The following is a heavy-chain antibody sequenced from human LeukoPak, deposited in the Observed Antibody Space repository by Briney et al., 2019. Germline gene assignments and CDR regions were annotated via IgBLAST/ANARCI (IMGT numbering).Heavy chain of an antibody. Sequence: SETLSLTCTVSGGSINNTLFYWGWIRQPPGKGLEWIGEINHSGSTNYNPSLKSRVTISVDTSKNQFSLKLSSVTAADTAVYYCARGAGYCSSTSCYRFDPWGQGTLVTVSS. J-gene: IGHJ5*02. D-gene: IGHD2-2*01. V-gene: IGHV4-39*07. CDR2: INHSGST. CDR1: GGSINNTLFY. CDR3: ARGAGYCSSTSCYRFDP.